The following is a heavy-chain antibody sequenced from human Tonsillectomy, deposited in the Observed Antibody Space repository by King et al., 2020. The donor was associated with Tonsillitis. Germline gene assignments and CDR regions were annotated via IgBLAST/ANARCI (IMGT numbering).Heavy chain of an antibody. CDR2: MYHSGST. CDR3: ARAASLSDTATTYYFDY. Sequence: VQLQESSPGLVKPSETLSLTCVVSAYSISSGYCWGWIRQPPGKGLEWIGSMYHSGSTYYNPSLKSRVTISADTPKNQFSLKLSSVTAADTAVYYCARAASLSDTATTYYFDYWGQGTLVTVSS. D-gene: IGHD5-18*01. V-gene: IGHV4-38-2*01. J-gene: IGHJ4*02. CDR1: AYSISSGYC.